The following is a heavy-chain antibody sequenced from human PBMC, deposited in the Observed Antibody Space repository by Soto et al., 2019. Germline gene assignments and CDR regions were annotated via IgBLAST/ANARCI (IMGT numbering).Heavy chain of an antibody. Sequence: SETLSLTCTVSGGSITSYYWGWIRQPPGKGLEWIGSIYYSGSTYYNPSLKSRVTISVDTSKNQFSLKLSSVTAADTAVYYCATQEVGGSYVYTFDPWGQGTLVTVSS. CDR3: ATQEVGGSYVYTFDP. V-gene: IGHV4-59*05. CDR2: IYYSGST. J-gene: IGHJ5*02. CDR1: GGSITSYY. D-gene: IGHD1-26*01.